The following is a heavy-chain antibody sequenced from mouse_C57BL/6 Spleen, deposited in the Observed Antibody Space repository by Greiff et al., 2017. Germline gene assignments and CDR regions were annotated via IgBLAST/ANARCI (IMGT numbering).Heavy chain of an antibody. CDR3: ARGAYDGYYEGNYIDY. CDR1: GYTFTSSW. Sequence: QVQLQQPGAELVKPGASVKLSCKASGYTFTSSWMHWVKQRPGQGLEWIGMIHPTSGSTNYKKKFKSKATLTVDKSSSTAYMQLSSLTYEDSAVYYCARGAYDGYYEGNYIDYWGQGTTLTVSS. CDR2: IHPTSGST. D-gene: IGHD2-3*01. J-gene: IGHJ2*01. V-gene: IGHV1-64*01.